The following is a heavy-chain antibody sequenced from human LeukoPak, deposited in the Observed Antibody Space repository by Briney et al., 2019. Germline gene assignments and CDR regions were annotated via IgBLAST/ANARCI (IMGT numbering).Heavy chain of an antibody. J-gene: IGHJ4*02. D-gene: IGHD6-19*01. V-gene: IGHV3-33*01. Sequence: PGGSLRLSCAASGFTFSSYGMHWVRQAPGKGLEWVAVIWYDGSNKYYADSVKGRFTTSRDNSKNTLYLQMNSLRAEDTVVYYCAREESIAVAGPYFDYWGQGTLVTVSS. CDR2: IWYDGSNK. CDR1: GFTFSSYG. CDR3: AREESIAVAGPYFDY.